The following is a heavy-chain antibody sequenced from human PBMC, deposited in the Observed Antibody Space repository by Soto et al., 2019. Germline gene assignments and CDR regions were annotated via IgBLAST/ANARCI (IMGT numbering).Heavy chain of an antibody. J-gene: IGHJ4*02. CDR1: GYSFTGNS. Sequence: QVHLVQSGAEVKKPGASVKVSCKTSGYSFTGNSIYWVRQAPGQVLEWMGWIHPSHGGTNYAQKIQGWVTMTRDPSTRTPYIDLTRVTSDDTAVYSFAIQLSGVVYWGQGTLVTVPS. D-gene: IGHD2-2*01. CDR3: AIQLSGVVY. CDR2: IHPSHGGT. V-gene: IGHV1-2*04.